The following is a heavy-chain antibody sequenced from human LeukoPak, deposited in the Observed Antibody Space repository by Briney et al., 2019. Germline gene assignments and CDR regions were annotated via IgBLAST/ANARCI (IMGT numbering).Heavy chain of an antibody. CDR3: ARENGVGSYPFDY. V-gene: IGHV1-2*02. J-gene: IGHJ4*02. CDR1: GYTFTGYY. D-gene: IGHD3-16*02. CDR2: INPDSGDP. Sequence: ASVKVSCKASGYTFTGYYMHWVRQAPGQGLEWMGWINPDSGDPISAQKFQGRVTMTRDTSISTAYMELSRLTSDDTAVYYCARENGVGSYPFDYWGQGTLVTVSS.